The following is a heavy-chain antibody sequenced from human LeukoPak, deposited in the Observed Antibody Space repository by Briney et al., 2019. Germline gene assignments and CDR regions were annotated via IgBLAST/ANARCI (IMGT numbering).Heavy chain of an antibody. CDR3: ARAYMTVTGTAY. Sequence: ASVKVSCKASGYTFTSYSMHWVRQAPGQGLERMGMINPSGGSTGYAQKLQGRVTMTRDTSASTVYMELSSLRSEDTAVYYCARAYMTVTGTAYWGQGTLVTVSS. CDR1: GYTFTSYS. D-gene: IGHD1-1*01. J-gene: IGHJ4*02. CDR2: INPSGGST. V-gene: IGHV1-46*04.